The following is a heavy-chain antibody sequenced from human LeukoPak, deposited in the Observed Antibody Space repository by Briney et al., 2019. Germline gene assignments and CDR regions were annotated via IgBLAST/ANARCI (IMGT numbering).Heavy chain of an antibody. CDR3: ASYDFWSGSQY. V-gene: IGHV4-59*08. J-gene: IGHJ4*02. CDR1: GGSISSYY. Sequence: SETLSLTCTVSGGSISSYYWSWLRQPPGKGLEWIGYIYCSGSTNYNPSLKSRVTISVDTSKNQFSLKLSSVTAADTAVYYCASYDFWSGSQYWGQGTLVTVSS. D-gene: IGHD3-3*01. CDR2: IYCSGST.